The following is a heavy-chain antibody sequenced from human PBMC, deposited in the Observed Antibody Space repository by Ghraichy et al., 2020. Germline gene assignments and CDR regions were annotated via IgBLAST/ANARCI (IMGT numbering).Heavy chain of an antibody. V-gene: IGHV3-30*18. CDR1: GFTFRSYG. D-gene: IGHD5-24*01. CDR2: ISYDGSNK. Sequence: GSLRLSCAASGFTFRSYGMYWVRQAPGKGLEWVAVISYDGSNKYYADSVKGRFTISRDNSKNTLYLLLNSLRGEDTAVYYCAKDLSGGYNYGYFDRWGQGTLVTVSS. CDR3: AKDLSGGYNYGYFDR. J-gene: IGHJ4*02.